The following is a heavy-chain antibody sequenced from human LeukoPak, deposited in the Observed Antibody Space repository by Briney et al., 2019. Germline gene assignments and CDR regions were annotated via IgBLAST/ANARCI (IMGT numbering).Heavy chain of an antibody. CDR3: AGGVAVAGTRWFDP. D-gene: IGHD6-19*01. V-gene: IGHV1-2*03. CDR2: INPNSGGT. Sequence: LGASVKVSCKASGYTFTGYYMHWVRQAPGQGLEWMGWINPNSGGTNYAQKFQGRVTMTRDTSISTAYMELSRLRSDDTAVYYCAGGVAVAGTRWFDPWGQGTLVTVSS. J-gene: IGHJ5*02. CDR1: GYTFTGYY.